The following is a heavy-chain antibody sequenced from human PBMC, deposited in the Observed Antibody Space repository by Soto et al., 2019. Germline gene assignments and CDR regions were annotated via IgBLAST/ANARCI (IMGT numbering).Heavy chain of an antibody. CDR2: ISGSGGST. D-gene: IGHD3-22*01. CDR1: GFTFSSYA. J-gene: IGHJ4*02. V-gene: IGHV3-23*01. CDR3: ANEFNYYDSSGTEY. Sequence: EVQLLESGGGLVQPGGSLRLSCAASGFTFSSYAMSWVRQAPGKGLEWVSAISGSGGSTYYADSVKGRFTISRDNSKNTRYLQMNSLRAEDTAVYYCANEFNYYDSSGTEYWGQGTLVTVSS.